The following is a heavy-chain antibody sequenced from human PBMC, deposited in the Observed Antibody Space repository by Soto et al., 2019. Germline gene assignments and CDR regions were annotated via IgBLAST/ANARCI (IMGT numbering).Heavy chain of an antibody. V-gene: IGHV2-26*01. D-gene: IGHD1-26*01. Sequence: QVTLKESGPVLVKPTETLTLTCTVSGFSLTNARMGVSWIRQPPGKALEWLAHIFSDDEKSYSTSLKSRLTISKDTSKSQVVLTMTNIDPVDTATYFCARKGILGRLDRYYFDHWGQGTLVTVSS. CDR1: GFSLTNARMG. CDR3: ARKGILGRLDRYYFDH. CDR2: IFSDDEK. J-gene: IGHJ4*02.